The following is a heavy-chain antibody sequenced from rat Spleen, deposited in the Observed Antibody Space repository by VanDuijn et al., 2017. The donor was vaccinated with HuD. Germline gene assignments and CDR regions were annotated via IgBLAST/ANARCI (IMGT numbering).Heavy chain of an antibody. CDR1: GFTFSNYA. CDR3: ARHYYSGDPFDY. Sequence: EVQLVESGGGLVRPGRSLKLSCAASGFTFSNYAMAWVRQAPTKGLEWVASISYEGSSTYYGDSVKGRFTISRDNAKSTLYLQMNSLRSEDTATYYCARHYYSGDPFDYWGQGVMVTVSS. D-gene: IGHD1-1*01. CDR2: ISYEGSST. J-gene: IGHJ2*01. V-gene: IGHV5-22*01.